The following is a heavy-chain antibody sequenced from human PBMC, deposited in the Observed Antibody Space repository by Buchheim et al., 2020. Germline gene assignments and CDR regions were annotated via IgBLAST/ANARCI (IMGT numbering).Heavy chain of an antibody. J-gene: IGHJ4*02. CDR3: AKGYSDVVDTPMN. V-gene: IGHV3-23*01. D-gene: IGHD5-18*01. CDR2: ISGGGST. Sequence: EVQLLESGGGLVQPGGSLRLSCVASGFTFSSYAMSWVRQAPGEGLDWVSAISGGGSTFYADSVKGRFTISRDNSRNTRYLQMNSLRAEDTAVYYCAKGYSDVVDTPMNWGQGTL. CDR1: GFTFSSYA.